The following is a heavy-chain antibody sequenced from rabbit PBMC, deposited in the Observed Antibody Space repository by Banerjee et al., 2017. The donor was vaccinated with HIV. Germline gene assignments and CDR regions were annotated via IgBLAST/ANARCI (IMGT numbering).Heavy chain of an antibody. V-gene: IGHV1S45*01. CDR1: GFSFSSSYW. CDR2: IYTGSTGST. J-gene: IGHJ4*01. D-gene: IGHD1-1*01. CDR3: VRAHASSSGYYTYLYL. Sequence: EESGGDLVQPEGSLTLTCTASGFSFSSSYWIYWVRQAPGKGLEWIACIYTGSTGSTYYASWAKGRFTISKTSSTTVTLQMTSLTAADTATYFCVRAHASSSGYYTYLYLWGQGTLVTVS.